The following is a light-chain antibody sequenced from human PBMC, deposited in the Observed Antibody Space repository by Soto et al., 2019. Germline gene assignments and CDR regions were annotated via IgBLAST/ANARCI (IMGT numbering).Light chain of an antibody. V-gene: IGLV1-44*01. CDR3: SAWEDSLNAVV. Sequence: QSVLTQPPSASGTPGQRVTISCSGRSSNIGSNTVNWYQQVPGTAPKLRIDNNNQRPSGVPERFSGSKSGTSASLAISGLEAEDESDYDGSAWEDSLNAVVFGGGTKLTVL. CDR2: NNN. J-gene: IGLJ2*01. CDR1: SSNIGSNT.